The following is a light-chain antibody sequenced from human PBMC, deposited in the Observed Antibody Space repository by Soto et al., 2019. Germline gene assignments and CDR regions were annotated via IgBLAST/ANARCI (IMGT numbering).Light chain of an antibody. J-gene: IGKJ2*01. CDR3: QQYNNWPPYT. CDR2: GAS. Sequence: EIVMTQSPATLSVSPGERATLSCRASQSVSSNLAWYQQKPGQAPRLLIYGASTRATGIPARFSSRGSGTEFTLTISSLQSEDFAVYYCQQYNNWPPYTFGQGTKLEIK. CDR1: QSVSSN. V-gene: IGKV3-15*01.